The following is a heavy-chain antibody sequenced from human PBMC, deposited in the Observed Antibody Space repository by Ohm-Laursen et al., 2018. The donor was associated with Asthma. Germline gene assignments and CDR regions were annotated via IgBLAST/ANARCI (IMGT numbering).Heavy chain of an antibody. CDR3: ARIASHYDYIQD. Sequence: ASVKVSCKASGYTFTDYDISWVRQAPGQGLEWMGWISAYNGNTNYAQKLQGRVTMTTDTSTSTAYMELRSLRSDDTAVYYCARIASHYDYIQDWGQGTLVTVSS. CDR1: GYTFTDYD. J-gene: IGHJ4*02. D-gene: IGHD3-16*01. V-gene: IGHV1-18*04. CDR2: ISAYNGNT.